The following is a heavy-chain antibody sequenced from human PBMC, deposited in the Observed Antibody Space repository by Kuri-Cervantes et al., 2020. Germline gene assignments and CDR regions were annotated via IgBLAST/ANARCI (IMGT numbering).Heavy chain of an antibody. CDR2: IIPIFGTA. Sequence: SVKVSCKASGGTFSSYAISWVRQAPGQGLEWMGGIIPIFGTANYAQKFQGRVTITTDESTSTAYMELSSLRSEDTAVYYCARGDAYDYGDYGWGQGTLVTVSS. CDR3: ARGDAYDYGDYG. D-gene: IGHD4-17*01. J-gene: IGHJ4*02. CDR1: GGTFSSYA. V-gene: IGHV1-69*05.